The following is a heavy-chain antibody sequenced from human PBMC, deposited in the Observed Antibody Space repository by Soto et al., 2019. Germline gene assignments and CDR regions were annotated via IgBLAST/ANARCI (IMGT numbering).Heavy chain of an antibody. Sequence: QVQLVQSGAEVKKPGASVYVSCKASGYTFTSYDIFWVRQAPGQGLEWMGWISASNGHTNYAQKLQDRVIMTTDTSTSTGSMDERSWRSDDRAVYYCGRGYGNGWYSEYIQHWGQGTLVTVSP. V-gene: IGHV1-18*01. CDR3: GRGYGNGWYSEYIQH. CDR2: ISASNGHT. CDR1: GYTFTSYD. J-gene: IGHJ1*01. D-gene: IGHD6-19*01.